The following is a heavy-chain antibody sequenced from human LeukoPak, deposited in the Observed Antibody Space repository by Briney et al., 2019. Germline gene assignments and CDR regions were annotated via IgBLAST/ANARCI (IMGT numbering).Heavy chain of an antibody. CDR1: GGSFSGYY. Sequence: PWETLSLTCAVYGGSFSGYYWSWIRQPPGKGLEWIGEINHSGSTNYNPSLKSRVTISVDTSKNQFSLKLSSVTAADTAVYYCARGREGGYCRSTSCLFDYWGQGTLVTVSS. J-gene: IGHJ4*02. CDR2: INHSGST. D-gene: IGHD2-2*01. V-gene: IGHV4-34*01. CDR3: ARGREGGYCRSTSCLFDY.